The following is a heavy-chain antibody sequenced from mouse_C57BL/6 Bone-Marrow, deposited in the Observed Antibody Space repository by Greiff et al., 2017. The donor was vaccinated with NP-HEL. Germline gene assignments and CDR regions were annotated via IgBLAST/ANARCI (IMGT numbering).Heavy chain of an antibody. J-gene: IGHJ1*03. CDR1: GFNIKDYY. Sequence: EVQLQQSGAELVKPGASVKMSCTASGFNIKDYYMHRVKQRTEQGLEWIGRIDPEDGETKYAPKFQGQATITADTSSNTAYLQLCSLTSEDTAVYYCARSSTVVASWYFDVWGTGTTVTVSS. D-gene: IGHD1-1*01. V-gene: IGHV14-2*01. CDR3: ARSSTVVASWYFDV. CDR2: IDPEDGET.